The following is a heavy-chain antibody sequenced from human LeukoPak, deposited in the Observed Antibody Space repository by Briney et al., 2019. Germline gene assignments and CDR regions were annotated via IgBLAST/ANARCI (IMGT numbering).Heavy chain of an antibody. CDR3: AKGNYYYYMDV. CDR1: GFSFRVYW. J-gene: IGHJ6*03. CDR2: IKTDGSIT. V-gene: IGHV3-74*01. Sequence: GGSLRLSCAASGFSFRVYWMHWVRQAPGKGPVWVSRIKTDGSITDYADFVKGRFTISRDNAKNSLYLQMNSLRAEDTALYYCAKGNYYYYMDVWGKGTTVTISS.